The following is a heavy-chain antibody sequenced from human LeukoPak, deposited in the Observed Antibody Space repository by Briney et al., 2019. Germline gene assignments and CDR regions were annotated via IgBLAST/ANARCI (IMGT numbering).Heavy chain of an antibody. CDR2: ISHSGAT. CDR3: AGICGQWLGE. Sequence: KPGGSLRLSCAASGFTFSTYWMSWIRQAPGKGLEWVAEISHSGATHYNPSLKSRLTLSVDTSETQFSLKLTSVTAADTAVYYCAGICGQWLGEWGQGALVTVSS. J-gene: IGHJ4*02. D-gene: IGHD6-19*01. V-gene: IGHV4-34*08. CDR1: GFTFSTYW.